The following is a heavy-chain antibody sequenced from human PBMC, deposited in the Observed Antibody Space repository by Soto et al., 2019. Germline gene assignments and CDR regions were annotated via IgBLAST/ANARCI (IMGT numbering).Heavy chain of an antibody. D-gene: IGHD3-10*01. J-gene: IGHJ4*02. V-gene: IGHV3-33*01. CDR2: IWYDGSNK. CDR1: GFTFSSHG. Sequence: QVQLVESGGGVVQPGRSLRVSCAASGFTFSSHGMHWVRQAPGKGLEWVAVIWYDGSNKYYGESVKGRFIISRDNSKNTVDLQMNSLRAEDTAIYYCARRGPDKVLDYWGQGTLVTVSS. CDR3: ARRGPDKVLDY.